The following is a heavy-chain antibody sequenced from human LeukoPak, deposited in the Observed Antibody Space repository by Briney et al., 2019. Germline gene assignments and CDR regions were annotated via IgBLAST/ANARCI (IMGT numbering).Heavy chain of an antibody. CDR2: ISGSGGST. Sequence: GGSLRLSCAASGFTFSSYAMSWVRQAPGKGLEWVSAISGSGGSTYYADSVKGRFTISRDNSKNTLYLQMNSLRAEDTAVYYCARDRLGYCSSTSCDRGGWFDPWGQGTLVTVSS. V-gene: IGHV3-23*01. CDR3: ARDRLGYCSSTSCDRGGWFDP. CDR1: GFTFSSYA. D-gene: IGHD2-2*01. J-gene: IGHJ5*02.